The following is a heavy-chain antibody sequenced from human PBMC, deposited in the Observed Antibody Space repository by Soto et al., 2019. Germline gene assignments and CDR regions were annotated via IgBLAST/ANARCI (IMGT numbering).Heavy chain of an antibody. V-gene: IGHV3-74*01. CDR3: ARGGEKDYGDF. D-gene: IGHD3-16*01. J-gene: IGHJ4*02. CDR2: ISPDGKTT. CDR1: GFTFRTSW. Sequence: EVQLVESGGGLVQPGGSLRISCLASGFTFRTSWMHWVRQAPGKGLVWVSRISPDGKTTTYADSAKGRFTISRDNGKNTLYRQRKGLSGDDTAVYYCARGGEKDYGDFWGQGTLVTVSS.